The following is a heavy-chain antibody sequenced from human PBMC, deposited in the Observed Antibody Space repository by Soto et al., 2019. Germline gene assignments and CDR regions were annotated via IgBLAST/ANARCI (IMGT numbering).Heavy chain of an antibody. Sequence: SETLSLTCTVSGASITSYFLNWIRQAPGKGLEWIGYMYFNESTSYNPSLKSRVMMSLDTSKSLFSLKLNSVTAADTAIYYCARDHKEAFDIWGQGTLVTVSS. J-gene: IGHJ3*02. V-gene: IGHV4-59*01. CDR1: GASITSYF. CDR3: ARDHKEAFDI. CDR2: MYFNEST.